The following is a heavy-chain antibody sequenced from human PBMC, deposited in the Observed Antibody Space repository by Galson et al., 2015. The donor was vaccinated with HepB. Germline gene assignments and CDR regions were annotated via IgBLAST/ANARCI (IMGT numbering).Heavy chain of an antibody. CDR1: GFTFSSYA. V-gene: IGHV3-30*04. CDR3: AREYTSGQPSFLDY. D-gene: IGHD6-19*01. J-gene: IGHJ4*02. Sequence: SLRLSCAGSGFTFSSYAMHWVRQALGKGLEWVAVISYDGSNKYYADSVKGRFTISRDNSKNTLYLQMNSLRAEDTAVYYCAREYTSGQPSFLDYPGQGALVTVSS. CDR2: ISYDGSNK.